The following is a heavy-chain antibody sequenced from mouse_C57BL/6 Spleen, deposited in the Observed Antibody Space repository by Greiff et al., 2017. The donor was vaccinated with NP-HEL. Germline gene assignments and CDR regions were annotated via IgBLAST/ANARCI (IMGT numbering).Heavy chain of an antibody. D-gene: IGHD1-1*01. CDR1: GYTFTGYW. CDR3: ARRITTVDYAMDY. CDR2: ILPGSGST. J-gene: IGHJ4*01. V-gene: IGHV1-9*01. Sequence: VQLQQSGAELMKPGASVKLSCKATGYTFTGYWIEWVKQRPGHGLEWIGEILPGSGSTNYNEKFKGKATFTADTASNTAYMQLSSLTTEDSAIYYCARRITTVDYAMDYWGQGTSVTVSS.